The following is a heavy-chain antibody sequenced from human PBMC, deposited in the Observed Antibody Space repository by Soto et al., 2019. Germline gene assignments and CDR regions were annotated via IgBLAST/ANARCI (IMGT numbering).Heavy chain of an antibody. CDR3: ARRSHTHCFDY. D-gene: IGHD2-2*02. CDR1: GGSISSGGYS. J-gene: IGHJ4*02. CDR2: IYQSGST. V-gene: IGHV4-30-2*01. Sequence: PSETLSLTCAVSGGSISSGGYSWSWIRQAPGKGLEWIGYIYQSGSTYYNPSLKSRVTISVDTSKNQFSLKLSSVTAADTAVYYCARRSHTHCFDYWGQGTLVTVSS.